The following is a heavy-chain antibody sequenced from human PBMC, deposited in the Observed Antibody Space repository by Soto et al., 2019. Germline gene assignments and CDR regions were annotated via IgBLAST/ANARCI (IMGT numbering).Heavy chain of an antibody. D-gene: IGHD3-3*01. V-gene: IGHV1-3*01. CDR2: INAGNGNT. J-gene: IGHJ6*02. Sequence: ASVKVSCKASGYTFTSYAMHWVRQAPGQRLEWMGWINAGNGNTQYSQKFQGRVTITRDTSASTAYMELSSLRSEDTAVYYCARVHYDFWSGYYLPYYYYGMDVWGQGTTVTVSS. CDR3: ARVHYDFWSGYYLPYYYYGMDV. CDR1: GYTFTSYA.